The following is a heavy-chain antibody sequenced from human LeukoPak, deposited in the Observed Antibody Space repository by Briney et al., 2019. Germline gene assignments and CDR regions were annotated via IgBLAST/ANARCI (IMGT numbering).Heavy chain of an antibody. J-gene: IGHJ4*02. D-gene: IGHD3-22*01. CDR2: IYYSGST. Sequence: PSETLSLTCTVSGGSISSYYWSWIRQPPGKGLEWIGYIYYSGSTNYNPSLKSRVTISVDTSKNQFSLKLSSVTAADTAVYYCARAETEYCYDSSGYYLGYWGQGTLVTVSS. CDR1: GGSISSYY. V-gene: IGHV4-59*01. CDR3: ARAETEYCYDSSGYYLGY.